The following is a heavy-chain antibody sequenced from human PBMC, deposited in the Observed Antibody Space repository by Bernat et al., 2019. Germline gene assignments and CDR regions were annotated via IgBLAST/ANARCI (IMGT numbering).Heavy chain of an antibody. CDR2: INPGNGNT. CDR3: ARLGGYKYSYYYMDV. CDR1: GYTFTSYA. V-gene: IGHV1-3*01. D-gene: IGHD3-10*01. J-gene: IGHJ6*03. Sequence: QVQLVQSGAEVKKPGASVKVSCKASGYTFTSYAMHWVRQAPGQRLEWMGWINPGNGNTEYSQKFQGRVTITRDTSASTAYMELSSLRSEDTAVYYCARLGGYKYSYYYMDVWGKGTTVTVSS.